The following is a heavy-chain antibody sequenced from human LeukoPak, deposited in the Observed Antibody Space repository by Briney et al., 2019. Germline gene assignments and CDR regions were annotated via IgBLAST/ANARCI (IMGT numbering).Heavy chain of an antibody. J-gene: IGHJ4*02. CDR1: GFTFSSYA. CDR2: ISGSGGST. D-gene: IGHD3-22*01. V-gene: IGHV3-23*01. CDR3: AKRYYQDSSGYLGSIDY. Sequence: GGSLRLSCAASGFTFSSYAMNWVRQAPGKGLEWVSAISGSGGSTYYADSVKGRFTISRDNSKNTLYLQMNSLRAEDTAVYFCAKRYYQDSSGYLGSIDYWGQGTLVTVPS.